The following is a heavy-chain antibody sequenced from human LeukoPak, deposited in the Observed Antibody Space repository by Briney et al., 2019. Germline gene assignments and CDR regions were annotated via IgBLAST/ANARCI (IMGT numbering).Heavy chain of an antibody. V-gene: IGHV1-46*01. CDR2: INPSGTGT. D-gene: IGHD3-10*01. CDR3: ARGVPYYYYYYMDV. Sequence: GASVKVSCKASGYTITNNYMHWVRQAPGQGLEWMGVINPSGTGTSYAQKFQGRITMSRDTSTSTVYMELSSLRSEDTAVYYCARGVPYYYYYYMDVWGKGTTVTVSS. CDR1: GYTITNNY. J-gene: IGHJ6*03.